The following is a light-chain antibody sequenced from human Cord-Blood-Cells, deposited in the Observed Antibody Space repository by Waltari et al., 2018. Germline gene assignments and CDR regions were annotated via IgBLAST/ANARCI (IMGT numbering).Light chain of an antibody. CDR1: SSDVGSYNL. CDR3: CSYAGSSSWV. CDR2: EGS. Sequence: QSALTPPPSVSGSPGQQITISRTGTSSDVGSYNLVSWYQQHPGKAPKLMIYEGSKRPSGVSNLFSGSKSGNTASLTISGLQSEDEADYYCCSYAGSSSWVFGGGTKLTV. J-gene: IGLJ3*02. V-gene: IGLV2-23*01.